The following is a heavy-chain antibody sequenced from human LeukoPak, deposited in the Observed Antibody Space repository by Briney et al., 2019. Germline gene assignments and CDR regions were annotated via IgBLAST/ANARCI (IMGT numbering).Heavy chain of an antibody. Sequence: SGGSLTLSRAAAGSTFISTWVSCVRPHAGGWREWVAYIKQDGSEKYYEDSVKGRFTISRDNAKNPLYLQMNSLRAEDTAVYYCARDSSLGSGSGDFDYWGQGTLVTVSS. V-gene: IGHV3-7*01. CDR2: IKQDGSEK. J-gene: IGHJ4*02. CDR3: ARDSSLGSGSGDFDY. D-gene: IGHD3-10*02. CDR1: GSTFISTW.